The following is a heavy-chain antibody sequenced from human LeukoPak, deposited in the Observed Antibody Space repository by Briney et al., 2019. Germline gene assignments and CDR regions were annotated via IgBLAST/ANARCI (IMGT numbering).Heavy chain of an antibody. V-gene: IGHV4-59*01. CDR2: IYYSGST. CDR1: GGSISSYY. CDR3: ARGGSGSTPFDY. Sequence: SETLSLTCTVSGGSISSYYWSWIRQPPGKGLEWIGCIYYSGSTNYNPSLKSRVTISVDTSKNQFSLKLSSVTAADTAVYFCARGGSGSTPFDYWGQGTLVTVSS. D-gene: IGHD6-19*01. J-gene: IGHJ4*02.